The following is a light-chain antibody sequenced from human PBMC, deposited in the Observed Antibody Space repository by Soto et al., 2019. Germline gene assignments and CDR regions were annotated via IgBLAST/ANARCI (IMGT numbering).Light chain of an antibody. J-gene: IGKJ4*01. CDR3: QQYNNWPALT. V-gene: IGKV3-15*01. CDR2: GAS. CDR1: QSVSSS. Sequence: EIVLTQSPATLSVSPGERATLSCRARQSVSSSLAWYQQKPGQAPRLLIYGASTRATGIPARFSGSGSGTEFTLTISSLQSEDFAVYYCQQYNNWPALTFGGGTKVDIK.